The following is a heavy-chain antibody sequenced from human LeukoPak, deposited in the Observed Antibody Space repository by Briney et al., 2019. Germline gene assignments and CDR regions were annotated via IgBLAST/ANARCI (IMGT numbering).Heavy chain of an antibody. V-gene: IGHV3-23*01. D-gene: IGHD5-18*01. CDR1: GFSVSGNA. CDR3: AKGSDGGYSYGAPLEY. J-gene: IGHJ4*02. CDR2: LRAGGSTT. Sequence: GGSLRLSCAASGFSVSGNAMTWVRQAPGKGLEWVSTLRAGGSTTYYADSVKGRFTVSRDNSKNTFFLQMTGLRPDDTAVYYCAKGSDGGYSYGAPLEYWGQGTLVTVS.